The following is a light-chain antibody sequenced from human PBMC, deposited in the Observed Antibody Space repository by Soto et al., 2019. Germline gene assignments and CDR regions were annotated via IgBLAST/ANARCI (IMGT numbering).Light chain of an antibody. CDR3: QHYGSSRRT. V-gene: IGKV3-20*01. CDR1: QSVSSSH. CDR2: GAS. J-gene: IGKJ1*01. Sequence: EIVLKQSPGTLSLSPGERATLSCRASQSVSSSHLAWYQQKRGQAPRLLICGASSRATGIPDRFSGSASGTDFTLTISRLEPEDFAVYYWQHYGSSRRTFGQGTKVEI.